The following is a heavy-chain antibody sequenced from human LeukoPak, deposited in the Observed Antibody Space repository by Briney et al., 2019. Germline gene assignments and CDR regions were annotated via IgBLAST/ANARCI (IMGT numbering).Heavy chain of an antibody. CDR1: GFIFSVYR. D-gene: IGHD1-26*01. V-gene: IGHV3-48*01. J-gene: IGHJ4*03. Sequence: HSGGSLRLSCAASGFIFSVYRMNWVRQAPGKGLEWLSYISSGSSIIYYADSVKGRFTVSRDDAKNSLFLQLNSLRVEDTAVYYCAREKYSGSYYDYWGHGTLVTVSS. CDR2: ISSGSSII. CDR3: AREKYSGSYYDY.